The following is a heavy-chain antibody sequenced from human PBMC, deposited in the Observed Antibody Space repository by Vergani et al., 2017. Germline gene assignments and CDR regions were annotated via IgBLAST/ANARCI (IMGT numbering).Heavy chain of an antibody. CDR1: GYSFTSYW. J-gene: IGHJ4*02. D-gene: IGHD2-2*01. V-gene: IGHV5-51*01. CDR2: IYPGDSDT. CDR3: ASSGSHCSSTSCPNAYFDY. Sequence: EVQLVQSGAAVKKPGESLKISCTGSGYSFTSYWIGWVRQMPGKGLEWMGIIYPGDSDTRYSPSFQGQVTISADKSISPAYLQWSSLKASDTAMYYCASSGSHCSSTSCPNAYFDYWGQGTLVTVSS.